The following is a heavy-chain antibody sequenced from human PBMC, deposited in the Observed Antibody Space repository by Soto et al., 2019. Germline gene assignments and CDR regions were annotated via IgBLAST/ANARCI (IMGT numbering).Heavy chain of an antibody. Sequence: PGGSLRLSCAASGFTFSSYGMHWVRQAPGKGLEWVAVIWYDGSNKYYADSVKGRFTISRDNSKNTLYLQMNSLRAEDTAVYYCARDQDIVVVPAAMPLDVWGKGTTVTVSS. D-gene: IGHD2-2*01. CDR3: ARDQDIVVVPAAMPLDV. CDR2: IWYDGSNK. V-gene: IGHV3-33*01. CDR1: GFTFSSYG. J-gene: IGHJ6*04.